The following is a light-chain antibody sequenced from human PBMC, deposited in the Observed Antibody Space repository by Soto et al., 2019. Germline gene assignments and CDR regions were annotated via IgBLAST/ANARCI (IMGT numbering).Light chain of an antibody. CDR1: QCISNW. CDR2: KAS. J-gene: IGKJ1*01. Sequence: DIQMTQSPSTLSASVGDRVTITCRASQCISNWLAWYQQKPGKAPKLLIYKASSLESGVPSRFSGSGSGTEFTLTISSLQPDDFATYYCQQYNSYTWTFGQGTKVDIK. CDR3: QQYNSYTWT. V-gene: IGKV1-5*03.